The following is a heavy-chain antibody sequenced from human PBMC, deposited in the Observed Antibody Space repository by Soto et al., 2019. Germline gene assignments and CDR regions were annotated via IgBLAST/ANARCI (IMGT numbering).Heavy chain of an antibody. J-gene: IGHJ6*02. CDR1: GFTFSSYA. V-gene: IGHV3-23*01. Sequence: GGSLRLSCAASGFTFSSYAMSWVRQAPGKGLEWVSAISGSGGSTYYADSVKGRFTISRDNSKNTLYLQMNSLRAEDTAVYYCAGNTGRNYYYYYGMDVWGQGTTVTVSS. CDR3: AGNTGRNYYYYYGMDV. D-gene: IGHD3-10*01. CDR2: ISGSGGST.